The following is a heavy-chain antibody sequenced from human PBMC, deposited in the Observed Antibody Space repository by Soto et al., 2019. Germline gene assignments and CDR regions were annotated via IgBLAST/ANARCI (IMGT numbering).Heavy chain of an antibody. Sequence: ASLKVHCKSSGYTFTSYGSIWVRQAPGQGLEWMGWISAYNGNTNYAQKLQGRVTMTTDTSTSTAYMELRSLRSDDTAVYYCARGQVSCSGGSCYGWAFDIWGQGTMVTVSS. J-gene: IGHJ3*02. D-gene: IGHD2-15*01. CDR1: GYTFTSYG. CDR3: ARGQVSCSGGSCYGWAFDI. CDR2: ISAYNGNT. V-gene: IGHV1-18*01.